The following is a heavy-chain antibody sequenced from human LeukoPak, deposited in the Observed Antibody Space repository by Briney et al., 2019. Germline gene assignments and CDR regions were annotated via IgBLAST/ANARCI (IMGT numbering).Heavy chain of an antibody. V-gene: IGHV4-59*01. CDR3: ARGVGSSWSFYYFDY. CDR1: GGSISSYY. CDR2: IYYSGST. D-gene: IGHD6-13*01. J-gene: IGHJ4*02. Sequence: SETLSLTCTVSGGSISSYYWSWIRQPPGKGLEWIGYIYYSGSTNYNPSLKSRVTISVATSKNQFSLKLSSVTAADTAVYYCARGVGSSWSFYYFDYWGQGTLVTVSS.